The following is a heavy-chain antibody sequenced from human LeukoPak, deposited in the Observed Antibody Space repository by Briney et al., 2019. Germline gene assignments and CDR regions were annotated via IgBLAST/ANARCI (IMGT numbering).Heavy chain of an antibody. J-gene: IGHJ5*02. CDR3: ARGGYTTWFDP. Sequence: GGPLRLSCAASGFTFRESSMSWVRQAPGKGLEWVSNIRANGRDTYYTDSVKGRFTISRDNSKNTVYLQMNSLRAEDTAVYYCARGGYTTWFDPWGHGTLVTVSS. CDR1: GFTFRESS. V-gene: IGHV3-23*01. D-gene: IGHD2-15*01. CDR2: IRANGRDT.